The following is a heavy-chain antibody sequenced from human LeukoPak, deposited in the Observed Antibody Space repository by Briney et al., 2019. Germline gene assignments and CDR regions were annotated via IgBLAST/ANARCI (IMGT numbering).Heavy chain of an antibody. CDR3: ARDEGSSPSGDY. V-gene: IGHV1-8*03. J-gene: IGHJ4*02. CDR1: GYTFTSYD. Sequence: GASVKVSCKASGYTFTSYDINWVRQATGQGLEWMGWMNPNSGNTGYAQKFQGRVTITRNTSISTAYMELRSLRSDDTAVYYCARDEGSSPSGDYWGQGTLVTVSS. CDR2: MNPNSGNT. D-gene: IGHD6-6*01.